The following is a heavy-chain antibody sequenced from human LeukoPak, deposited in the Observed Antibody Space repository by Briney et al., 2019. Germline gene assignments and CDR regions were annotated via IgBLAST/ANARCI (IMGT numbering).Heavy chain of an antibody. Sequence: SETLSLTCTVSGGSISSGDYYWSWIRQHPGKGLEWIGYIYYSGNTFYNASLKSRVTISVDTPKNQFSLKLSSVTAADTAVYFCASYYYDSGGYYFDCWGQGTLVTASS. CDR1: GGSISSGDYY. CDR2: IYYSGNT. J-gene: IGHJ4*02. V-gene: IGHV4-31*03. CDR3: ASYYYDSGGYYFDC. D-gene: IGHD3-22*01.